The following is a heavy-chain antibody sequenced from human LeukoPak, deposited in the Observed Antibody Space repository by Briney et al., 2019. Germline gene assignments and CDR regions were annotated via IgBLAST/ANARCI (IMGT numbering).Heavy chain of an antibody. J-gene: IGHJ6*02. D-gene: IGHD3-3*01. CDR2: ISGDGGST. Sequence: QSGGSLRLSCAASGFTFDDYAMHWVRQAPGKGLEWVSLISGDGGSTYYADSVKGRFTISRDNSKNSLYLQMNSLRTEDTALYYCAKDSEAVTIFGVVIINYGMDVWGQGTTVTVSS. CDR1: GFTFDDYA. V-gene: IGHV3-43*02. CDR3: AKDSEAVTIFGVVIINYGMDV.